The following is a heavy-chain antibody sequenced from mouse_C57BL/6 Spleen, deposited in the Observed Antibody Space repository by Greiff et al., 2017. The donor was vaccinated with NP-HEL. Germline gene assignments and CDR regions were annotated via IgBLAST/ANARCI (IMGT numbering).Heavy chain of an antibody. J-gene: IGHJ4*01. Sequence: QVQLQQSGAELVRPGASVTLSCKASGYTFTDYEMHWVKQTPVHGLEWIGAIDPETGGTAYNQKFKGKAILTADKSSSTAYMELRSLTSEDSAVYYCTGLRGGGAMDYWGQGTSVTVSS. CDR3: TGLRGGGAMDY. D-gene: IGHD2-12*01. CDR1: GYTFTDYE. V-gene: IGHV1-15*01. CDR2: IDPETGGT.